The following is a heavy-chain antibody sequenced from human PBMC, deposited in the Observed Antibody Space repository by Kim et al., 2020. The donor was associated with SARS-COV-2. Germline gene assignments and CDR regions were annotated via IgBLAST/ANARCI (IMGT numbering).Heavy chain of an antibody. V-gene: IGHV4-34*01. D-gene: IGHD6-19*01. CDR2: INHSGST. CDR3: ARGFYGYSSGWSGNRGGSRYDYGMDV. Sequence: SETLSLTCAVYGGSFSGYYWSWIRQPPGKGLEWIGEINHSGSTNYNPSLKSRVTISVDTSKNQFSLKLSSVTAADTAVYYCARGFYGYSSGWSGNRGGSRYDYGMDVWGQGTTVTVSS. CDR1: GGSFSGYY. J-gene: IGHJ6*02.